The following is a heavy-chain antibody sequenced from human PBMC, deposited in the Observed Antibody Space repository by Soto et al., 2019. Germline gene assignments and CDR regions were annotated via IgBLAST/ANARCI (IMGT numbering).Heavy chain of an antibody. CDR2: TYYRSKCYN. CDR3: AKDRATIFGVVFFDY. Sequence: SQTLSLTCAISGDSVSSNSAAWNWIRQSPSRGLEWLGGTYYRSKCYNDYAVPVKRRITINPDTSKNQSSLQLTSVTPEDTAVYYCAKDRATIFGVVFFDYWGQGTLVTVSS. CDR1: GDSVSSNSAA. V-gene: IGHV6-1*01. D-gene: IGHD3-3*01. J-gene: IGHJ4*02.